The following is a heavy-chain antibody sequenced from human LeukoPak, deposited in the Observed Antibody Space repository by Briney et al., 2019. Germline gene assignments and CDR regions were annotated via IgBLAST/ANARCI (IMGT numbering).Heavy chain of an antibody. CDR3: ATTTHCSGGSCRSYYFDY. CDR2: IWYDGSNK. D-gene: IGHD2-15*01. CDR1: GFTFSSYG. V-gene: IGHV3-33*01. J-gene: IGHJ4*02. Sequence: GGSLRLSCAASGFTFSSYGMHWVRQAPGKGLEWVAVIWYDGSNKYYADSVKGRFTISRGNSKNTLYLQMNSLRAEDTAVYYCATTTHCSGGSCRSYYFDYWGQGTLVTVSS.